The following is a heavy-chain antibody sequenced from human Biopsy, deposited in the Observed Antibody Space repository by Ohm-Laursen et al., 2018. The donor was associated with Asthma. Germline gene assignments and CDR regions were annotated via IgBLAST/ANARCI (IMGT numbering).Heavy chain of an antibody. CDR2: ISYDGSNK. CDR1: GFIFSNYG. V-gene: IGHV3-30*03. Sequence: SLRLSCAASGFIFSNYGMHWVRQAPGKGLEWVAVISYDGSNKYYADSVKGRFTVSRDNSKSTLYLQMNSLRAEDKAVYFCARPYYSDRSGYYGYWGQGTLVTVSS. J-gene: IGHJ4*02. D-gene: IGHD3-22*01. CDR3: ARPYYSDRSGYYGY.